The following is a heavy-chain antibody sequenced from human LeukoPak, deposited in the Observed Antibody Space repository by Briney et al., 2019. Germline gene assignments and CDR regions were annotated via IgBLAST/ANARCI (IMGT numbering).Heavy chain of an antibody. CDR3: ARAPHYSNYGPYYYGMDV. V-gene: IGHV3-30-3*01. J-gene: IGHJ6*02. CDR2: ISHDGSSK. Sequence: PGGSLRLSCAASGFTFSSYAMHWVRQAPGKGLEWVAVISHDGSSKFYADSVKGRFTISRDNAKNSLYLQMNSLRAEDTAVYYCARAPHYSNYGPYYYGMDVWGQGTTVTVSS. CDR1: GFTFSSYA. D-gene: IGHD4-11*01.